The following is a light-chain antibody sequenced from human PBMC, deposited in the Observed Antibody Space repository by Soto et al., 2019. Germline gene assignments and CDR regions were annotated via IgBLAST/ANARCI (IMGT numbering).Light chain of an antibody. J-gene: IGLJ3*02. Sequence: QSVVTQPPSASGTPGQRITISCSGSSSNIGSNYVFWYQQLPGTAPKLLIFGNTKRPSGVPDRFSGSKSGTSASLAISGLRSEDEADYYCAAWDDSLSGVVFGGGTQLTVL. CDR3: AAWDDSLSGVV. V-gene: IGLV1-47*02. CDR2: GNT. CDR1: SSNIGSNY.